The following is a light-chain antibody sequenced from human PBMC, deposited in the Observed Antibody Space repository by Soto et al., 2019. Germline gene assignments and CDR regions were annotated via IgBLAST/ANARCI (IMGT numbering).Light chain of an antibody. V-gene: IGLV2-23*01. J-gene: IGLJ1*01. Sequence: QSVLTQPASVSGSPGQSITISCNGTSSDVGYYSRVSWYQQQPGKVPKVIIYDASKRPPGVPDRFSASKSDNTASLTISGLQPEDEADYYCCSYARSETYVFGTGTKVTVL. CDR2: DAS. CDR3: CSYARSETYV. CDR1: SSDVGYYSR.